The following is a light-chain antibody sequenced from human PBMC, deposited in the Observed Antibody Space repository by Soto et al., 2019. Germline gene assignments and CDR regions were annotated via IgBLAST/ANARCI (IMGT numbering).Light chain of an antibody. CDR1: QSVSSSY. J-gene: IGKJ5*01. CDR2: GAY. V-gene: IGKV3-20*01. Sequence: EIVLTQSPGTLSLSPGERATLSCGASQSVSSSYLAWYQQKPGQAPRLLIYGAYTRATGIQARFSGSGSGTEFTLTIRSLQPEDFATYYCQQLNSFPITFGQGTRLEI. CDR3: QQLNSFPIT.